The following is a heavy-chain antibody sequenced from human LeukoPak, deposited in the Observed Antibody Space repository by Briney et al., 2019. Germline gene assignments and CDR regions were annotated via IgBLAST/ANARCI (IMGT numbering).Heavy chain of an antibody. Sequence: PGGSLRLSCAASGFTVSNYAMSWVRQAPGKGLEWVSGITGSGAGTYYADSVKGRFTISRDSSRNTLYLQMNSLRAEDTAVYYCAKVPTTVAIKNWFDPWGQGTLVTVSS. CDR3: AKVPTTVAIKNWFDP. D-gene: IGHD4-17*01. J-gene: IGHJ5*02. V-gene: IGHV3-23*01. CDR2: ITGSGAGT. CDR1: GFTVSNYA.